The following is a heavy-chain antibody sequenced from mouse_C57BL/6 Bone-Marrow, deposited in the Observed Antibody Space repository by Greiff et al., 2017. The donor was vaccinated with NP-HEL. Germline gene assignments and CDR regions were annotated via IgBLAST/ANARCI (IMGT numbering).Heavy chain of an antibody. CDR2: ISYDGSN. CDR1: GYSITSGYY. Sequence: DVQLVESGPGLVKPSQSLSLTCSVTGYSITSGYYWNWIRQFPGNKLEWMGYISYDGSNNYNPSLKNRIPITRDTSKNQFFLKLNSVTTEDTATYYCARDRLRESYFDYWGQGTTLTVSS. D-gene: IGHD1-1*01. V-gene: IGHV3-6*01. J-gene: IGHJ2*01. CDR3: ARDRLRESYFDY.